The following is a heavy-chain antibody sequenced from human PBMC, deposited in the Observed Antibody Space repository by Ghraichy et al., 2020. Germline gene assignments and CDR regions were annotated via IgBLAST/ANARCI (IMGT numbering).Heavy chain of an antibody. V-gene: IGHV3-64*01. D-gene: IGHD3-3*01. J-gene: IGHJ4*02. CDR3: ARDYDFWSGYDY. Sequence: GGSLRLSCAASGFTFSSYAMHWVRQAPGKGLEYVSAISSNGGSTYYANSVKGRFTISRDNSKHTLYLQMGSLRAEDMAGYYCARDYDFWSGYDYWGQGTLVTVSS. CDR2: ISSNGGST. CDR1: GFTFSSYA.